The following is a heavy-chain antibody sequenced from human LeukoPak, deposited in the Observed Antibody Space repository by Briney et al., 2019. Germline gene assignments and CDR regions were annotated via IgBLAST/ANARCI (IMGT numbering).Heavy chain of an antibody. CDR2: ISYDGSNK. J-gene: IGHJ4*02. V-gene: IGHV3-30-3*01. CDR1: GFTFSSYA. D-gene: IGHD2-15*01. CDR3: ARDKEVYCSGGSCYYFDY. Sequence: PGGSLRLSCAASGFTFSSYAMHWVRQAPGKGLEWVAVISYDGSNKYYADSVKGRFTISRDNSKNTLYLQMNSLRAEDTAVNYCARDKEVYCSGGSCYYFDYWGQGTLVTVSS.